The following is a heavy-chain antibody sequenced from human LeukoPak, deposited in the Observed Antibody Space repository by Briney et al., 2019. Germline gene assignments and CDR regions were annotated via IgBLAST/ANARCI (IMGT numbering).Heavy chain of an antibody. D-gene: IGHD5-18*01. CDR3: ARGGSDTAMAHDY. CDR2: ISRGASRT. J-gene: IGHJ4*02. CDR1: GFTFSNHC. V-gene: IGHV3-74*01. Sequence: GGSLRLSCAASGFTFSNHCMHWVRQAPGKGLMWVSGISRGASRTDYADSVKGRFTISRDDAKNTLYLQVNSLRVEDTGVYFCARGGSDTAMAHDYWGQGILVTVSS.